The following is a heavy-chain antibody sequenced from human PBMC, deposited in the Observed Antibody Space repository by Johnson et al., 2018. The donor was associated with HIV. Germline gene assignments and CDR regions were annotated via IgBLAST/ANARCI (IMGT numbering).Heavy chain of an antibody. J-gene: IGHJ3*02. CDR2: IKQDGSDE. D-gene: IGHD3-22*01. CDR1: GFTFSTYW. V-gene: IGHV3-7*05. Sequence: EVQLVESGGGLVQTGGSRRLSCAASGFTFSTYWMSWVRQAPGKGLEWVANIKQDGSDEYYVDSVKGRFTIYRDNTKNLLYLQMNSLRAEDTALYYCVRRHYYDSSGYLDAFDIWGQGTVVTVSS. CDR3: VRRHYYDSSGYLDAFDI.